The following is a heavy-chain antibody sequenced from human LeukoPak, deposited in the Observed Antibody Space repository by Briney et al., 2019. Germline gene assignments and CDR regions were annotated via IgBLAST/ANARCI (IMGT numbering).Heavy chain of an antibody. V-gene: IGHV4-59*11. CDR1: GGSISSHY. CDR3: ARGEGGWYFDL. D-gene: IGHD1-26*01. Sequence: SETLSLTCTVSGGSISSHYWSWIQQPPGKGLEWIGYIYYSGSTNYNPSLKSRVTISVDTSKNQFSLKLSSVTAADTAVYYCARGEGGWYFDLWGRGTLVTVSS. J-gene: IGHJ2*01. CDR2: IYYSGST.